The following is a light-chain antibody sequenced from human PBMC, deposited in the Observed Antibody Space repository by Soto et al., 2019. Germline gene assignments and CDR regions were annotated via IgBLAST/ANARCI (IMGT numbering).Light chain of an antibody. CDR1: QHVSSW. Sequence: DIQMTQSPPSVSASVGDRVTITCRASQHVSSWLAWYQQKPGKAPKLLIYAASSLHSGVPSRFSGSGSGTEFTLTISSLQAEDFATYYCQQAHSFPLTFGGGTKVVIK. CDR3: QQAHSFPLT. J-gene: IGKJ4*01. CDR2: AAS. V-gene: IGKV1-12*01.